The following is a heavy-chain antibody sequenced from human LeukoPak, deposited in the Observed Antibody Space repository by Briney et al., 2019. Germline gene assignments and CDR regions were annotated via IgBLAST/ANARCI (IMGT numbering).Heavy chain of an antibody. CDR2: FDPEDGET. CDR1: GYTLTELS. CDR3: ATGGYSGYYYYGMDV. J-gene: IGHJ6*02. D-gene: IGHD5-12*01. Sequence: ASVKVSCKFSGYTLTELSMHWVRQAPGKGLVWMGGFDPEDGETIYAQKFQGRVTMTEDTSTDTAYMELSSLRSEDTAVYYCATGGYSGYYYYGMDVWGQGTTVTVSS. V-gene: IGHV1-24*01.